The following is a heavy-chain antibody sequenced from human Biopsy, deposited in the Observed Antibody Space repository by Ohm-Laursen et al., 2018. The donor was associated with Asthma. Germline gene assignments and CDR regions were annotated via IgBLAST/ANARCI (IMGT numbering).Heavy chain of an antibody. CDR1: GFTVSSDH. V-gene: IGHV3-53*01. CDR2: IYSGGTS. J-gene: IGHJ4*02. CDR3: AREDGSGWSHYYFDY. Sequence: SLRLSCAASGFTVSSDHMFRVRQAPGKGLEWVSVIYSGGTSDTADSVRGRFTITRDIYKYTLYLQMDSLRAEDTAVEYCAREDGSGWSHYYFDYWGQGTLVTVSS. D-gene: IGHD6-19*01.